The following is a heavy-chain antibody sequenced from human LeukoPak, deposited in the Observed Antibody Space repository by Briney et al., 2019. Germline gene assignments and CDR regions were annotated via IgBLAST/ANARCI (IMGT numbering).Heavy chain of an antibody. D-gene: IGHD3-10*01. Sequence: GGSLRLSCGASGFTFSSYDMHWVRRAPGKGLEWVAGIRYDGRHTYHADSVKGRFTISRDNAKNSLYLQMNSLRAEDTAVYYCARVPRGYYYMDVWGKGTTVTISS. CDR2: IRYDGRHT. J-gene: IGHJ6*03. CDR3: ARVPRGYYYMDV. V-gene: IGHV3-33*08. CDR1: GFTFSSYD.